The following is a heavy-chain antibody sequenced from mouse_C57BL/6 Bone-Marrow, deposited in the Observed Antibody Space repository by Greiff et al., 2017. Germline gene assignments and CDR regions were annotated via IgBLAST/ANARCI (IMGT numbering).Heavy chain of an antibody. Sequence: QVQLQQSGPELVKPGASVKISCKASGYSFTSYYIHWVKQRPGQGLEWIGWIYPGSGNTKYNEKFKGKATLTADTSSSTAYMQLSSLTSEDSAVYYCAGIYYDYDGPMDYWGQGTSVTVSS. CDR1: GYSFTSYY. D-gene: IGHD2-4*01. J-gene: IGHJ4*01. V-gene: IGHV1-66*01. CDR2: IYPGSGNT. CDR3: AGIYYDYDGPMDY.